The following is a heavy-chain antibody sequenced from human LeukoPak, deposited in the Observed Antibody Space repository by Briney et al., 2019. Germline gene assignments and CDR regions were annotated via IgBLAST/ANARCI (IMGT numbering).Heavy chain of an antibody. CDR2: ISGSGGST. J-gene: IGHJ4*02. CDR3: ARAPILEWLSTFDY. V-gene: IGHV3-23*01. D-gene: IGHD3-3*01. CDR1: GFTFSGYA. Sequence: GGSLRLSCAASGFTFSGYAMSWVRQAPGKGLEWVSAISGSGGSTYYADSVKGRFTISRDNSKNTLYLQMNSLRAEDTAVYYCARAPILEWLSTFDYWGQGTLVTVSS.